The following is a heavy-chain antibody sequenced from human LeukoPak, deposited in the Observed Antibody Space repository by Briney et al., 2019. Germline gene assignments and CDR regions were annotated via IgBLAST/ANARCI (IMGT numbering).Heavy chain of an antibody. D-gene: IGHD2-2*02. CDR3: ARQGQYCTSTRCYTVYHFDY. CDR2: SGGGGGRT. CDR1: GFIFNNYV. J-gene: IGHJ4*02. Sequence: GGSLRLSCAASGFIFNNYVMSWVRQGPGKGLEWVSASGGGGGRTYYADSVKGRFTISRENSKNTLYLQMNSLRAEDTAVYYCARQGQYCTSTRCYTVYHFDYWGQGTLVTVSS. V-gene: IGHV3-23*01.